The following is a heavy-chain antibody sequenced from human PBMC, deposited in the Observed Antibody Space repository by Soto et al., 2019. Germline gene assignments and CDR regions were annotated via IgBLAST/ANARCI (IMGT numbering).Heavy chain of an antibody. V-gene: IGHV4-59*01. D-gene: IGHD5-18*01. CDR2: IYYSGST. J-gene: IGHJ4*02. CDR3: ARYQGGNTAMATFEY. CDR1: GGSISSYY. Sequence: SETLSLTCTVSGGSISSYYWSWIRQPPGKGLEWIGYIYYSGSTNYNPSLKSRVTISVDTSKNQFSLKLSSVTAADTAVYYCARYQGGNTAMATFEYWGQGTRVTVSS.